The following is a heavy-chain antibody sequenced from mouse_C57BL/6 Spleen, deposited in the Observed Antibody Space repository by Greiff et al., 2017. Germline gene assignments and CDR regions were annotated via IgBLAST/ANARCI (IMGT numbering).Heavy chain of an antibody. J-gene: IGHJ4*01. CDR1: GFTFSDYG. Sequence: EVQGVESGGGLVKPGGSLKLSCAASGFTFSDYGMHWVRQAPEKGLEWVAYISSGSSTIYYADTVKGRFTISRDNAKNTLFLQMTSLRSEDTAMYYCARERLRPYYYAMDYWGQGTSVTVSS. CDR3: ARERLRPYYYAMDY. V-gene: IGHV5-17*01. D-gene: IGHD2-2*01. CDR2: ISSGSSTI.